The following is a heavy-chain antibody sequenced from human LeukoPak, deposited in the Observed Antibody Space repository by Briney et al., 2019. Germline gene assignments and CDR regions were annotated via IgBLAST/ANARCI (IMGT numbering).Heavy chain of an antibody. V-gene: IGHV4-59*12. J-gene: IGHJ3*02. D-gene: IGHD3-16*01. Sequence: PSETLSLTCAVYGGSMSSFYWSWIRQPPGKGLEWIGYIYYSGSTNYNPSLKSRVTISVDTSKNQFSLQLNSVTPEDTAVYYCASSSLRGSDAFDIWGQGTMVTVSS. CDR1: GGSMSSFY. CDR3: ASSSLRGSDAFDI. CDR2: IYYSGST.